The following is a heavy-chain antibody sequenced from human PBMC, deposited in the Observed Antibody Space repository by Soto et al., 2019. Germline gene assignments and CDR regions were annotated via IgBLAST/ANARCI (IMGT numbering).Heavy chain of an antibody. V-gene: IGHV3-30-3*01. CDR1: GFTFSSYA. CDR3: ARAEELLASYYYGMDA. J-gene: IGHJ6*02. D-gene: IGHD2-15*01. Sequence: GGSLRLSCAASGFTFSSYAMHWVRQAPGKGLEWVAVISYDGSNNYYADSVKGRFTISRDNSKNALYLQMNNLRVEDTAVYFCARAEELLASYYYGMDAWGQGTTVTVSS. CDR2: ISYDGSNN.